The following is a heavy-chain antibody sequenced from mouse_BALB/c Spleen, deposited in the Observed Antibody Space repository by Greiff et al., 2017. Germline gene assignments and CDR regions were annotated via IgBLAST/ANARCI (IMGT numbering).Heavy chain of an antibody. CDR1: GFTFSSYG. CDR2: ISSGGSYT. D-gene: IGHD2-2*01. J-gene: IGHJ2*01. Sequence: DVKLVESGGDLVKPGGSLKLSCAASGFTFSSYGMSWVRQTPDKRLEWVATISSGGSYTYYPDSVKGRFTISRDNAKNTLYLQMSSLKSEDTAMYYCARHGYDEYFDYWGQGTTLTVSS. CDR3: ARHGYDEYFDY. V-gene: IGHV5-6*02.